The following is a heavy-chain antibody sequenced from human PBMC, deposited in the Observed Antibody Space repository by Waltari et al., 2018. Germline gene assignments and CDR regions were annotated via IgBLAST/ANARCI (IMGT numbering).Heavy chain of an antibody. V-gene: IGHV1-24*01. D-gene: IGHD3-10*02. CDR2: FDPEDGRT. J-gene: IGHJ1*01. CDR3: ATAFQMLPLG. CDR1: GHTLTELS. Sequence: QVQLVQSGAEVKKPGASVKVSCEVSGHTLTELSRHWVRQTPRKGLEWMGSFDPEDGRTIDAQKLQGRSIMTEDTSADTAYMELGSLRSEDTAVYYCATAFQMLPLGWGQGTLVIVSS.